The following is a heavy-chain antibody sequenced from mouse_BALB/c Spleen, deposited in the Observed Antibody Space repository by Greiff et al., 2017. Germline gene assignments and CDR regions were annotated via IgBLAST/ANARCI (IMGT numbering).Heavy chain of an antibody. V-gene: IGHV1S22*01. J-gene: IGHJ3*01. CDR1: GYTFTSYW. D-gene: IGHD2-1*01. Sequence: LQQPGSELVRPGASVKLSCKASGYTFTSYWMHWVKQRHGQGLEWIGNIYPGSGSTNYDEKFKSKGTLTVDTSSSTAYMHLSSLTSEDSAVYYCTRERPIYYGNGPYFDYWGQGTLVTVSA. CDR3: TRERPIYYGNGPYFDY. CDR2: IYPGSGST.